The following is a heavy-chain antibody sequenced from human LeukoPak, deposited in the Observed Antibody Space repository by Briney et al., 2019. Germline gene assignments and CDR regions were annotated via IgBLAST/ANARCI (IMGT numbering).Heavy chain of an antibody. CDR2: ICTSGST. Sequence: SETLSLTCTVSGGSISSYYWSWIRQPAGKGLEWIGRICTSGSTNYNPSLKSRVTMSVDTSKNQFSLKLSSVTAADTAVYYCARVIGGIAVEYWYFDLWGRGTLVTVSS. CDR3: ARVIGGIAVEYWYFDL. V-gene: IGHV4-4*07. D-gene: IGHD6-19*01. CDR1: GGSISSYY. J-gene: IGHJ2*01.